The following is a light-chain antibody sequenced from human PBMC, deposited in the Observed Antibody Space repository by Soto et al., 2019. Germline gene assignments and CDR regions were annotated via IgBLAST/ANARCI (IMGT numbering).Light chain of an antibody. CDR2: TVS. V-gene: IGLV2-14*01. CDR1: SSDVGGYKY. J-gene: IGLJ1*01. CDR3: SSYTSSSSYV. Sequence: QSALTQPGSVSGSPGQAITISGTGTSSDVGGYKYVSWYQQHPGKAPKLLIYTVSNRPSGVSNRFSGSKSGNTASLTISGLQAEYEADYYCSSYTSSSSYVFGTGTKLTVL.